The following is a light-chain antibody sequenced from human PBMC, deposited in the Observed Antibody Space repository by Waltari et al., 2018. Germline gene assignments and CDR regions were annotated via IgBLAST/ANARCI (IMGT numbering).Light chain of an antibody. V-gene: IGLV2-14*03. CDR3: NSYTGSNSWV. J-gene: IGLJ3*02. Sequence: QSALTQPASVSGSPGPSITISCAGTSSDVGFYNFVSWYQQPPGKAPKLVIYDVFERPAGVSNRFSGSKSGNPASLTISGLQAEDEADYYCNSYTGSNSWVFGGGTKLTVL. CDR2: DVF. CDR1: SSDVGFYNF.